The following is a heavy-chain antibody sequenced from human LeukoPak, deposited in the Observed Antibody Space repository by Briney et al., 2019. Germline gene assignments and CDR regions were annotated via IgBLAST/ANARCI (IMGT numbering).Heavy chain of an antibody. V-gene: IGHV1-69*13. Sequence: SVKVSCKXSGGTFSSYAISWVRQAPGQGLEWMGGIIPIFGTANYAQKFQGRVTITADESTSTAYMELSSPRSEDTAVYYCARRVYNWFDPWGQGTLVTVSS. CDR2: IIPIFGTA. CDR3: ARRVYNWFDP. CDR1: GGTFSSYA. J-gene: IGHJ5*02.